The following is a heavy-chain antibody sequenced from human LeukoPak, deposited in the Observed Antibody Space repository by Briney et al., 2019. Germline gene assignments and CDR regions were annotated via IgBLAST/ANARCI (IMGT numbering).Heavy chain of an antibody. CDR1: GFTFSSYW. CDR3: ARDSPPYCSSTSCYEGNAFDI. Sequence: GGSLRLSCAASGFTFSSYWMHWVRQAPGKGLVWVSRINSDGSSTSYADSVKGRFTISRDNSKNTLYLQMNSLRAEDTAVYYCARDSPPYCSSTSCYEGNAFDIWGQGTMVTVSS. D-gene: IGHD2-2*01. CDR2: INSDGSST. V-gene: IGHV3-74*01. J-gene: IGHJ3*02.